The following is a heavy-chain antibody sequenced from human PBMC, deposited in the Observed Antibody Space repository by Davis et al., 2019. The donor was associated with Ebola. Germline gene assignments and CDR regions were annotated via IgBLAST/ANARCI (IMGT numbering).Heavy chain of an antibody. CDR2: IYYSGST. V-gene: IGHV4-59*01. Sequence: MPGGSLRLSCIVSGGSTSSYYWSWIRQLHVKGLEWIGYIYYSGSTNYNPSLKSRVTISVDTSKNQFSLKLSSVTAADTAVYYCARFYCSGGSCWIDYWGQGTLVTVSS. D-gene: IGHD2-15*01. CDR3: ARFYCSGGSCWIDY. CDR1: GGSTSSYY. J-gene: IGHJ4*02.